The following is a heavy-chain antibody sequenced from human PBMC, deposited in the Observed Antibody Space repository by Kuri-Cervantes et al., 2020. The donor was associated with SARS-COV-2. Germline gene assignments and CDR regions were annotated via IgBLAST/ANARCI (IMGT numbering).Heavy chain of an antibody. CDR2: MNPNSGNT. J-gene: IGHJ6*02. V-gene: IGHV1-8*01. Sequence: ASVKVSCKASGYTFTSYDINWVRQATGQGLEWMGWMNPNSGNTGYAQKFQGRVTMTRNTSISTAYMELSSLRSEDTAVYYCARAEGEPSHYYYYGMDVWGQGTTVTVSS. CDR1: GYTFTSYD. D-gene: IGHD2-21*01. CDR3: ARAEGEPSHYYYYGMDV.